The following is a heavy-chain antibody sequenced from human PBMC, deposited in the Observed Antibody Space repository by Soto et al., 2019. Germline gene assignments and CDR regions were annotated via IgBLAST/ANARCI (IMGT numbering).Heavy chain of an antibody. CDR3: ARGPRGLYHSDY. CDR1: GFIFSSDW. V-gene: IGHV3-74*01. D-gene: IGHD1-26*01. J-gene: IGHJ4*02. Sequence: EVQLVESGGGLVQPGGSLRLSCAASGFIFSSDWMHWVRQAAGKGLEWVSRINMDGSSTNYADSVKGRFTISRDNAKNMLYLQMDSLRAEDTAVYYGARGPRGLYHSDYWGQGALVTVSS. CDR2: INMDGSST.